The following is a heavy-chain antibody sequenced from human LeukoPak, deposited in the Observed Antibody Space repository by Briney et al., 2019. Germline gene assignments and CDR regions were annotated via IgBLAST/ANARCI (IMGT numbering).Heavy chain of an antibody. D-gene: IGHD6-19*01. V-gene: IGHV4-59*08. CDR3: AGSGWSLDAFDF. CDR1: GGSIRSYY. CDR2: IHHSGTT. Sequence: SETLSLTCSVSGGSIRSYYWSWIRQPAGKGLEWIGYIHHSGTTNYSPSLKSRVTISVDTSKNRFSLRLSSLTAADTAVYFCAGSGWSLDAFDFWGQGTMVTVSS. J-gene: IGHJ3*01.